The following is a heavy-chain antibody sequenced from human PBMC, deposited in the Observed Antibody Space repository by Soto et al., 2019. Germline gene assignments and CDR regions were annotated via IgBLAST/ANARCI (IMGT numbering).Heavy chain of an antibody. Sequence: GGSLRLSCAASEFTFSQHWMSWVRQAPGKGLEWVADIKPDGSDKYYVDSVKGRFTISRDNARHSVYLQMNSLRAEDTAMYYCARGHYGGDNGGQGTRVTSPQ. D-gene: IGHD4-17*01. V-gene: IGHV3-7*01. J-gene: IGHJ4*02. CDR2: IKPDGSDK. CDR3: ARGHYGGDN. CDR1: EFTFSQHW.